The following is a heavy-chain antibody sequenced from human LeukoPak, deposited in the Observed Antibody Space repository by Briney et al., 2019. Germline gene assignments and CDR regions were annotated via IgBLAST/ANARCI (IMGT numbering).Heavy chain of an antibody. CDR3: ARLQSDVRYFDWLPSPFDY. D-gene: IGHD3-9*01. CDR1: GYSISSGYY. J-gene: IGHJ4*02. Sequence: SETLSLTCTVSGYSISSGYYWGWIRQPPGKGLEWIGSIYHSGSTYYKPSLKSRVTISVDTSKNQFSLKLSSVTAADTAVYYCARLQSDVRYFDWLPSPFDYWGQGTLVTVSS. V-gene: IGHV4-38-2*02. CDR2: IYHSGST.